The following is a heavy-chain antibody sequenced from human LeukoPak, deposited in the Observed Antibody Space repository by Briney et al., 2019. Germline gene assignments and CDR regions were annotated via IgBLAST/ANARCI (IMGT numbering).Heavy chain of an antibody. D-gene: IGHD6-19*01. V-gene: IGHV1-69*05. CDR2: IIHIFGTA. J-gene: IGHJ4*02. Sequence: SVKVSCKASGGTFSSYAISWVRQAPGQGLEWMGRIIHIFGTANYAQKFQGRVTITTDESTSTAYMELSSLRSEDTAVYYCARGTGYSSGWYYAYFDYWGQGTLVTVSS. CDR1: GGTFSSYA. CDR3: ARGTGYSSGWYYAYFDY.